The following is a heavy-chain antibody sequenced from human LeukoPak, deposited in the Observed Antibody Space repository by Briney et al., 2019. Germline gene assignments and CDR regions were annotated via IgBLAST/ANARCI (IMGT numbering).Heavy chain of an antibody. CDR1: GYTFTSYA. D-gene: IGHD4-17*01. J-gene: IGHJ5*02. V-gene: IGHV7-4-1*02. Sequence: ASVKVSCKASGYTFTSYAMNWVRQAPGQGLEWMGWINTNTGNPTYAQGFTGRFVFSLDTSVSTAYLQISSLKAEDTAVYYCARGPPTVTTRTASLFDPWGQGTLVTVSS. CDR3: ARGPPTVTTRTASLFDP. CDR2: INTNTGNP.